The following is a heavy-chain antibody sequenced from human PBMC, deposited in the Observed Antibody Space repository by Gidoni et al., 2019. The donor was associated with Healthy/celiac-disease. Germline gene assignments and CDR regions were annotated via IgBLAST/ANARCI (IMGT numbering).Heavy chain of an antibody. D-gene: IGHD6-6*01. Sequence: QVQLQQWGAGLLKPSETLSLTCAVYGGSFSGYYWSWIRPPPGKGLEWIGEINHSGSTNYNPSLKSRVTISVDTSKNQFSLKLSSVTAADTAVYYCARAPRIAARPKYFDYWGQGTLVTVSS. CDR1: GGSFSGYY. CDR2: INHSGST. V-gene: IGHV4-34*01. J-gene: IGHJ4*02. CDR3: ARAPRIAARPKYFDY.